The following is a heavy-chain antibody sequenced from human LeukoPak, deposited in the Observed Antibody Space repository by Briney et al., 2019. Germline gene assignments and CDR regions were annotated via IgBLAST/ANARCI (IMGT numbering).Heavy chain of an antibody. J-gene: IGHJ4*02. CDR3: ARDHNMVRGAYNY. CDR1: GFTFSSYA. Sequence: GRSLRLSCAASGFTFSSYAMHWVRQAPGKGLEWVAVISYDGSNKYYADSVKGRFTISRDNSKNTLYLQMNSLRAEDTAVYYCARDHNMVRGAYNYWGQGTLVTVSS. V-gene: IGHV3-30-3*01. CDR2: ISYDGSNK. D-gene: IGHD3-10*01.